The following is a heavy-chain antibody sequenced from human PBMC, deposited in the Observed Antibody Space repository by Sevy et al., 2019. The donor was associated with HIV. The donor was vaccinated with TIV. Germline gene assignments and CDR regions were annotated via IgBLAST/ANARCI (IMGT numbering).Heavy chain of an antibody. J-gene: IGHJ4*02. CDR1: GFNFNIYS. CDR2: LSFGCGKI. Sequence: GGSLRLSCVASGFNFNIYSMSWVRRAPGKGLEWVSTLSFGCGKIDHADSVQGRFTMSRDDSKKTVYLEMNSLRVEDTAIYYCAREGCTKPHDYWGQGTLVTVSS. V-gene: IGHV3-23*01. D-gene: IGHD2-8*01. CDR3: AREGCTKPHDY.